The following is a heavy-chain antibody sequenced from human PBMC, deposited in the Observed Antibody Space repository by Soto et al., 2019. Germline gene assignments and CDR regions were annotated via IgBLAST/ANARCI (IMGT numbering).Heavy chain of an antibody. V-gene: IGHV1-69*06. CDR2: IIPIFGTA. D-gene: IGHD5-12*01. Sequence: QVQLVQSGAEVKKPGSSVKVSCKASGGTFSSYAISWVRQAPGQGLEWMGGIIPIFGTANYAQKFQGRVTITADKSTSTDYMELSSLRYEDTAVYYCARGGYDNDYYYYGMDVWGQGTTVTVSS. J-gene: IGHJ6*02. CDR3: ARGGYDNDYYYYGMDV. CDR1: GGTFSSYA.